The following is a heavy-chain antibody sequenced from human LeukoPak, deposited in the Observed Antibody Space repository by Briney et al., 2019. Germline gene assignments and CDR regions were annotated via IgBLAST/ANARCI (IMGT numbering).Heavy chain of an antibody. CDR3: ARAYCSSTSCPGMDV. J-gene: IGHJ6*04. CDR2: IKQDGSEK. V-gene: IGHV3-7*01. Sequence: GGSLRLSCAASGFTFSSYWMSWVRQAPGKGLEWVANIKQDGSEKYYVASVKGRFTISRDNAKNSLYLQMNSLRAEDTAVYYCARAYCSSTSCPGMDVWGKGTTVTVSS. CDR1: GFTFSSYW. D-gene: IGHD2-2*01.